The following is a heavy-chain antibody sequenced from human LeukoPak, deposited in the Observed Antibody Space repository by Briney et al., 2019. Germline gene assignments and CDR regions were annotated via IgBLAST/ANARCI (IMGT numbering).Heavy chain of an antibody. Sequence: GGSLRLSCAASGFTFSSYSMNWVRQAPGKGLEWVSSISSSSSYIYYADSVKGRFTISRDNAKNSLYLQMNSLRAEDTAVYYCARDNLGITMVRGGSIRAYDYWGQGTLVTVSS. D-gene: IGHD3-10*01. CDR3: ARDNLGITMVRGGSIRAYDY. CDR2: ISSSSSYI. J-gene: IGHJ4*02. V-gene: IGHV3-21*01. CDR1: GFTFSSYS.